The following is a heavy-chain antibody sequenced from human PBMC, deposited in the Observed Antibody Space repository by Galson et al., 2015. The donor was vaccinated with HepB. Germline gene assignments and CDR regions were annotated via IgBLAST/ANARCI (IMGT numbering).Heavy chain of an antibody. CDR2: ISYDGSNK. V-gene: IGHV3-30*04. Sequence: SLRLSCAASGFTFSSYAMHWVRQAPGKGLEWVAVISYDGSNKYYADSVKGRFTISRDNSKNTLYLQMNSLRAEDTAVYYCARGDLSAAAASVDYWGQGTLVTVSS. D-gene: IGHD6-13*01. J-gene: IGHJ4*02. CDR1: GFTFSSYA. CDR3: ARGDLSAAAASVDY.